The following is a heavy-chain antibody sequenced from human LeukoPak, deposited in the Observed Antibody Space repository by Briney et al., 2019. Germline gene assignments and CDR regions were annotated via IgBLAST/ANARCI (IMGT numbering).Heavy chain of an antibody. Sequence: GGSLRLSCAASGFSFSSNGMHWVRQAPGTGMEWEAVKSNDGSTKYYADSVKGQFTISRDNSKNTQYLQMDSLRAEDTAVYYCAKAAAGTEYYFEYWGQGTLVTVSS. CDR1: GFSFSSNG. CDR2: KSNDGSTK. V-gene: IGHV3-30*18. CDR3: AKAAAGTEYYFEY. D-gene: IGHD6-13*01. J-gene: IGHJ4*02.